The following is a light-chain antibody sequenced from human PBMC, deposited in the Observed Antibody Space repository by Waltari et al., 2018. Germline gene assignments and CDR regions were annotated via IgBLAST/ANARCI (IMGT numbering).Light chain of an antibody. CDR2: QDI. Sequence: SYALIQSPSVSVSPGQTVSITCSGAKLGDKFVCWYQQKPGQSPVLGIYQDILRPSGVPERFSGSNSGNTATLTISGTQAMDEADYYCQAWDSGPLVVFGGGTKLTVL. CDR3: QAWDSGPLVV. V-gene: IGLV3-1*01. CDR1: KLGDKF. J-gene: IGLJ2*01.